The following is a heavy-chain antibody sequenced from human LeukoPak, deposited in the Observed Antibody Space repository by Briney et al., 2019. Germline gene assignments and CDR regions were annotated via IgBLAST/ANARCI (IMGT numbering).Heavy chain of an antibody. D-gene: IGHD3-3*01. CDR1: GFTFSTAW. CDR3: TTDRYNF. V-gene: IGHV3-15*01. J-gene: IGHJ4*02. Sequence: GGSLRLSYAASGFTFSTAWMTWVRQAPGQGLEWVGRIKRISDGGTADYAAPVEGRFTISRDDSKNTLYLQMNSLKTEDTAVYYCTTDRYNFWGQGTLVTVSS. CDR2: IKRISDGGTA.